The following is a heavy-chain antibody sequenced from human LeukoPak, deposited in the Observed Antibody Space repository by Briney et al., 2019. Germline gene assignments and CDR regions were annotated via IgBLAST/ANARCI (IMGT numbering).Heavy chain of an antibody. J-gene: IGHJ6*03. V-gene: IGHV2-5*02. Sequence: SGPTLVKPTQTLTLTCTFSGFSLSTSGVGVGWIRQPPGKALEWLALIYWDDDKRYSPSLKSRLTITKDTSKNQVVLTMTNMDPVDTATYYCARMVRGSSPKIYHYYYMDVWGKGTTVTVSS. CDR1: GFSLSTSGVG. CDR2: IYWDDDK. CDR3: ARMVRGSSPKIYHYYYMDV. D-gene: IGHD3-10*01.